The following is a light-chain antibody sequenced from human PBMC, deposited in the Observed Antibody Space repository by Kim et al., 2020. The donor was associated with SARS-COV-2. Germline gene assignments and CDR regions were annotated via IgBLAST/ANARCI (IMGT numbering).Light chain of an antibody. Sequence: DIQMTQSPSSLSASVGDRVTITCRASQRISSYLNWYQQKPGKAPKLLIYAASTLQSGVPSRFSGSGSGTDFTLTISSLQPEDFATYYCQQSYSNPTITFGQGTRLGIK. V-gene: IGKV1-39*01. CDR3: QQSYSNPTIT. CDR2: AAS. J-gene: IGKJ5*01. CDR1: QRISSY.